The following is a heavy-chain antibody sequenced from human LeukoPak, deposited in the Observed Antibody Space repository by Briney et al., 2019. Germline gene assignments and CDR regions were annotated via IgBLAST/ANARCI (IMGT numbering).Heavy chain of an antibody. CDR3: ARDPSSGSYDY. CDR1: GGSISTTGYY. D-gene: IGHD6-19*01. CDR2: INHSGST. Sequence: PSETLSLTCTVSGGSISTTGYYWSWICQPPGKGLEWIGEINHSGSTNYNPSLKSRVTISVDTSKNQFSLKLSSVTAADTAVYYCARDPSSGSYDYWGQGTLVTVSS. V-gene: IGHV4-39*07. J-gene: IGHJ4*02.